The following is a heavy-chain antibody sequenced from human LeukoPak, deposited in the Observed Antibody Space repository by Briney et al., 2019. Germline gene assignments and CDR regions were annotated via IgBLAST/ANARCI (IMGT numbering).Heavy chain of an antibody. V-gene: IGHV3-74*01. D-gene: IGHD6-19*01. CDR2: INSDGSST. Sequence: GGSLRLSCAASGFTFSSYWMHWVRQAPGKGLVWVSRINSDGSSTSYADSVKGRFTISRYNAKNTLYLQMNSLRAEDTAVYYCARDFRYDSGWYLYYYYYYGMDVWGKGTTVTVSS. CDR1: GFTFSSYW. CDR3: ARDFRYDSGWYLYYYYYYGMDV. J-gene: IGHJ6*04.